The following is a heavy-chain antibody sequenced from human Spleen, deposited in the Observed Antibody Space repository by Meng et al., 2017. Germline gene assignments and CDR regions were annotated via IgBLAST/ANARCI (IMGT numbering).Heavy chain of an antibody. CDR2: IFTTGNT. CDR1: GGSIGDYY. V-gene: IGHV4-4*07. D-gene: IGHD5-12*01. Sequence: QVQLTESGPGLVNPSETLSPTCTVSGGSIGDYYWTWIRQPAGKGLEWIGRIFTTGNTISNPSLRSRVTMSLDTSKNHFSLRLTSVTAADTAVYYCAREGVNRGYDFWFDPWGQGTLVTVSS. J-gene: IGHJ5*02. CDR3: AREGVNRGYDFWFDP.